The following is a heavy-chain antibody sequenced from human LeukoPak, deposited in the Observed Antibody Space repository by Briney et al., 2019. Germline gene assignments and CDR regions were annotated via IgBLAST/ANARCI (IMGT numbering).Heavy chain of an antibody. J-gene: IGHJ4*02. D-gene: IGHD6-13*01. CDR3: AKRPSSSSPIDY. CDR1: GFTFSSYG. CDR2: IRYDGSNK. V-gene: IGHV3-30*02. Sequence: GGSLRLSCAASGFTFSSYGMHWVRQAPGKGLKWVAFIRYDGSNKYYAGSVKGRFTISRDNSKNTLYLQMNSLRAEDTAVYYCAKRPSSSSPIDYWGQGTLVTVSS.